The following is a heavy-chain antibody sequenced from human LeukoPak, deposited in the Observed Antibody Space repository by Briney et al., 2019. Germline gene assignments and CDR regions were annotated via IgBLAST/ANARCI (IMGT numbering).Heavy chain of an antibody. D-gene: IGHD3-3*01. J-gene: IGHJ3*02. V-gene: IGHV4-4*07. CDR3: ARESITIFGVVRGDI. CDR1: GGSISSYY. Sequence: SETLSLTCTVSGGSISSYYWSWIRQPAGKGLEWIGRIYTSGSTNYNPSLKSRVTMSVDTSKNQFSLKLSSVTVADTAVYYCARESITIFGVVRGDIWGQGTMVTVSS. CDR2: IYTSGST.